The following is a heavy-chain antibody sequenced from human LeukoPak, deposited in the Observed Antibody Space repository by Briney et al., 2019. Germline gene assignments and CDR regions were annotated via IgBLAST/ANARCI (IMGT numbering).Heavy chain of an antibody. CDR2: ISSSGSTI. V-gene: IGHV3-11*01. J-gene: IGHJ6*02. CDR1: GFTFSDYY. D-gene: IGHD2-2*01. CDR3: ARADIVVVPAAIGYYYYGMDV. Sequence: GGSLRLSCAASGFTFSDYYMSWIRQAPGRGLEWVSYISSSGSTIYYADSVKGRFTISRDNAKNSLYLQMNSLRAEDTAVYYCARADIVVVPAAIGYYYYGMDVWGQGTTVTVSS.